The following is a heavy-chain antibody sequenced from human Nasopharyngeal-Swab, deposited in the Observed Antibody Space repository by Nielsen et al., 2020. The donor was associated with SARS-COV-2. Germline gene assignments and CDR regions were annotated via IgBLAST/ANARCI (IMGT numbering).Heavy chain of an antibody. D-gene: IGHD3-16*01. V-gene: IGHV4-59*01. CDR2: IYYSGST. CDR3: ARGALWGRFYYYYYGMDV. J-gene: IGHJ6*02. Sequence: SETLSLTCTVSGGSISSYYWSWIRQPPGKGLEWIGYIYYSGSTNYNPSLKRRVTISVDTSKNQFSLKLSSVTAADTAVYYCARGALWGRFYYYYYGMDVWGQGTTVTVSS. CDR1: GGSISSYY.